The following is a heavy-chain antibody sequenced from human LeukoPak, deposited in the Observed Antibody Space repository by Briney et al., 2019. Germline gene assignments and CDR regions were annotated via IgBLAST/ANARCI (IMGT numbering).Heavy chain of an antibody. V-gene: IGHV4-61*01. Sequence: KPSETLSLTCTVSGGSVSSGSYYWSWIRQPPGKGLEWIGYIYYSGSTNSNPSLKSRVTISVDTSKNQFSLKLSSVTAADTAVYYCAREGFGIEQGMDYWGQGTLVTVSS. D-gene: IGHD1/OR15-1a*01. CDR1: GGSVSSGSYY. J-gene: IGHJ4*02. CDR3: AREGFGIEQGMDY. CDR2: IYYSGST.